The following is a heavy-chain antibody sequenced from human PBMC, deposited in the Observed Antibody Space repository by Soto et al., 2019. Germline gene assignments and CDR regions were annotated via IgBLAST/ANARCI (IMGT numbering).Heavy chain of an antibody. D-gene: IGHD3-10*01. Sequence: TETLSLTCAVYGGSFSGYYRRWIRQPPGKGLEWIGEINHSGSTNYNPSLKSRVTISVDTSKNQFSLKLSSVTAADTAVYYCARESMVRGVRYYYYGMDVWGQGTTVT. CDR1: GGSFSGYY. CDR3: ARESMVRGVRYYYYGMDV. CDR2: INHSGST. J-gene: IGHJ6*02. V-gene: IGHV4-34*01.